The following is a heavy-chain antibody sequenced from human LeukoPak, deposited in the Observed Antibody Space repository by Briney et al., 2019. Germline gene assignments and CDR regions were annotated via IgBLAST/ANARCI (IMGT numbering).Heavy chain of an antibody. CDR1: GYSISSGYY. D-gene: IGHD7-27*01. CDR3: ARCRSLNWDHYFDY. CDR2: IYHSGST. J-gene: IGHJ4*02. Sequence: SETLSLTCTVSGYSISSGYYWGWIRQPPGKGLEWIGSIYHSGSTYYNPSLKSRVTISVDTSKNQFSLKLSSVTAADTAVYYCARCRSLNWDHYFDYWGQGTLVTVSS. V-gene: IGHV4-38-2*02.